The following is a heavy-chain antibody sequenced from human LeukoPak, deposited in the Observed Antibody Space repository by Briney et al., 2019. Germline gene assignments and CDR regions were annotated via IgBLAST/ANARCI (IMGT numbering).Heavy chain of an antibody. J-gene: IGHJ4*02. CDR2: ISGSGGST. Sequence: ETLSLTCTVSGGSISSSSYYWGWIRQPPGNGLEWVSAISGSGGSTYYADSVKGRFTISRDNSKNTLYLQMNSLRAEDTAVYYCAKEKGITMIVGYFDYWGQGTLVTVSS. V-gene: IGHV3-23*01. CDR1: GGSISSSSYY. CDR3: AKEKGITMIVGYFDY. D-gene: IGHD3-22*01.